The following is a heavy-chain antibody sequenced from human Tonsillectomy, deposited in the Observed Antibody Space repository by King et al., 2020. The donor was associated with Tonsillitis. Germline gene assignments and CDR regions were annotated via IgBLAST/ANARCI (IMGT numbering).Heavy chain of an antibody. Sequence: VQLVESGGGVVQPGRSLRLSCAASGFTFSSYGMHWVRQAPGKGLEWVAIISYDGSNKYSADSVKGRFTLSRDNSKNTLYLQMNSLRAEDTAVYYCAKGANHPDYWGQGTLVTVSS. CDR2: ISYDGSNK. CDR1: GFTFSSYG. CDR3: AKGANHPDY. V-gene: IGHV3-30*18. D-gene: IGHD1-14*01. J-gene: IGHJ4*02.